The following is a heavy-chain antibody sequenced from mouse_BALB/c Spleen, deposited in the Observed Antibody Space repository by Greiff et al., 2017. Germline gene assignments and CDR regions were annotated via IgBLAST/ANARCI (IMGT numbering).Heavy chain of an antibody. CDR2: IRNKANGYTI. D-gene: IGHD2-14*01. CDR3: ARDSYYRYGGFAY. CDR1: GFTFTDYY. J-gene: IGHJ3*01. Sequence: EVKLEESGGGLVQPGGSLRLSCATSGFTFTDYYMSWVRQPPGKALEWLGFIRNKANGYTIEYSASVKGRFTISRDNSQSILYLQMNTLRAEDSATYYCARDSYYRYGGFAYWGQGTLVTVSA. V-gene: IGHV7-3*02.